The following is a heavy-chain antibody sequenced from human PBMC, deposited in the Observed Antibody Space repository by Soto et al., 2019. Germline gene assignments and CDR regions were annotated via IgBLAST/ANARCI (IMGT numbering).Heavy chain of an antibody. CDR1: GGSISSSSYY. Sequence: SETLSLTCTVSGGSISSSSYYWGWIRQPPGKGLEWIGSIYYSGSTYYNPSLKSRVTISVDTSKNQFSLKLSSVTAVDTAVYYCARRAYCSSTSCPRDYYYGMDVWGQGTTVTVSS. V-gene: IGHV4-39*01. D-gene: IGHD2-2*01. CDR3: ARRAYCSSTSCPRDYYYGMDV. J-gene: IGHJ6*02. CDR2: IYYSGST.